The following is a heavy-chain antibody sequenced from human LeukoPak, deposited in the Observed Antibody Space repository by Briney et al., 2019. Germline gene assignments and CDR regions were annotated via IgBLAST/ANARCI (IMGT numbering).Heavy chain of an antibody. V-gene: IGHV4-4*02. CDR2: IHHSGNS. Sequence: KPSETLSLTCTVSGGSISTTKWWNWVPQTPGKGLEWIGEIHHSGNSNDNPSLKSRVTISIDKSTNHFSLKLALVPAADTAVYYCARSSPEDNSPLDYGCWGKVTLVSVSS. J-gene: IGHJ4*02. D-gene: IGHD1-14*01. CDR1: GGSISTTKW. CDR3: ARSSPEDNSPLDYGC.